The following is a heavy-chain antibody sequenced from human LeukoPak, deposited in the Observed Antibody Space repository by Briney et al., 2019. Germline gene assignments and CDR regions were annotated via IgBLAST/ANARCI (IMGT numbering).Heavy chain of an antibody. J-gene: IGHJ3*02. CDR3: ASQGVVVITARDAFDI. V-gene: IGHV4-59*08. Sequence: KPSETLSLTCTVSGGPISSYYWSWIRQPTGKGLEWIGYIYYSGSTNYNPSLKTRVTISVDTSKNRFSLKLSSVTAADTAVYYCASQGVVVITARDAFDIWGQGTMVTVSS. CDR2: IYYSGST. D-gene: IGHD3-22*01. CDR1: GGPISSYY.